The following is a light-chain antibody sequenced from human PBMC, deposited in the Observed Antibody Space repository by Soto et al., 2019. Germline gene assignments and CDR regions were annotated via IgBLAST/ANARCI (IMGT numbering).Light chain of an antibody. CDR3: QQRSNWPLT. CDR1: QSVSSY. CDR2: DAS. J-gene: IGKJ4*01. Sequence: EIVLTQSPATLSLSPGERATLSCRASQSVSSYLAWYQQKPGQAPRLLIYDASNRATAIPARFSGSGSGTDFTLTISSLEPEDFAVYYCQQRSNWPLTFVGGTKVEI. V-gene: IGKV3-11*01.